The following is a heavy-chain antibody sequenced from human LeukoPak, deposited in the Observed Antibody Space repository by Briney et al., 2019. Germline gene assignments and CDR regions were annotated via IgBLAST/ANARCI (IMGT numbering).Heavy chain of an antibody. V-gene: IGHV3-53*01. CDR1: GFTVSSNY. D-gene: IGHD2-2*02. Sequence: PGGSLSLSCAASGFTVSSNYMSWVRQAPGKGPEWVSVIYSGGSTYYADSVKGRFTISRDNSKNTLYLQMNSLRAEDTAMYFCAKASVAIPQYCNSWGQGTLVTVSS. CDR3: AKASVAIPQYCNS. CDR2: IYSGGST. J-gene: IGHJ5*02.